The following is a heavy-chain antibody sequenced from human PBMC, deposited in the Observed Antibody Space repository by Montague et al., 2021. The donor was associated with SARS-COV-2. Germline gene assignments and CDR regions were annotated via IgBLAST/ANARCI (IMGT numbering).Heavy chain of an antibody. CDR2: INHSGST. Sequence: SETLSLTCAVYGGSSSGYYWSWIRQPPGKGLEWIGEINHSGSTNYNPSLKSRVTISVDTSKNQFSLKLSSVTAADTAVYYCARARQDVVVPALGIGAYYYYYMDVWGKGTTVTVSS. CDR3: ARARQDVVVPALGIGAYYYYYMDV. CDR1: GGSSSGYY. J-gene: IGHJ6*03. D-gene: IGHD2-2*01. V-gene: IGHV4-34*01.